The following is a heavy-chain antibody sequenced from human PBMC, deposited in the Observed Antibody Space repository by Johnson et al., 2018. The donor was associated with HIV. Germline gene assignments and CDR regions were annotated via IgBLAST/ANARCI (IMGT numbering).Heavy chain of an antibody. CDR2: IRYDGGNK. D-gene: IGHD4-17*01. CDR1: GFAFSSYG. J-gene: IGHJ3*02. CDR3: ARAPPYGDYGDTFDI. V-gene: IGHV3-33*01. Sequence: QVQLVESGGGVVQSGRSLRLSCVASGFAFSSYGMHWVRQAPGKGLEWVSFIRYDGGNKYYADSVKGRFTISRDNSKNTLYVQMNSLRAEDTAVYYCARAPPYGDYGDTFDIWGQGTMVTVSS.